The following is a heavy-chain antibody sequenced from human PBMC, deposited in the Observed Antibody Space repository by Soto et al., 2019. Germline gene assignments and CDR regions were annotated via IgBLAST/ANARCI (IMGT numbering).Heavy chain of an antibody. J-gene: IGHJ5*02. V-gene: IGHV3-21*01. CDR2: ISSNSAYI. Sequence: GGSLRLSCAASGFTFRSFTMNWVRQAPGRGLEWVSTISSNSAYIYYTDALRGRFTISRDNAKNSLHLQMNSLRAEDTAVYYCTRDASRDSSARGWFDPWGPGTLVTVSS. CDR1: GFTFRSFT. CDR3: TRDASRDSSARGWFDP. D-gene: IGHD6-13*01.